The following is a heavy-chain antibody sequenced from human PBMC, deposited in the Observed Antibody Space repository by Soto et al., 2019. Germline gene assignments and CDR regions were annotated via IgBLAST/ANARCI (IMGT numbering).Heavy chain of an antibody. V-gene: IGHV3-11*04. D-gene: IGHD2-8*01. Sequence: PGGSLRLSCAASGFGFTFSNYYMNWIRQSPGKGLEWVASISSSGHMTFYAPSVNGRFTISRDNWMNSLYLQMNSLTVEDTGVYFWAGTYGAADSWGPGTLVTVSS. CDR2: ISSSGHMT. J-gene: IGHJ5*01. CDR1: GFGFTFSNYY. CDR3: AGTYGAADS.